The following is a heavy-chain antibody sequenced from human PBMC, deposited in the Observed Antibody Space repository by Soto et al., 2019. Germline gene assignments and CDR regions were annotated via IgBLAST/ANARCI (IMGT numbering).Heavy chain of an antibody. Sequence: GGSLRLSCAASGFTFKNYPIHWVRQAPGKGLEWVAVISYDGGNKNYADSVKGRCTMSRDNSKNTLYLEMNSLRAEDTAVYYCARDFNTFGGVVGIDYWGQGTLVTVSS. CDR1: GFTFKNYP. CDR2: ISYDGGNK. V-gene: IGHV3-30-3*01. D-gene: IGHD3-16*01. J-gene: IGHJ4*02. CDR3: ARDFNTFGGVVGIDY.